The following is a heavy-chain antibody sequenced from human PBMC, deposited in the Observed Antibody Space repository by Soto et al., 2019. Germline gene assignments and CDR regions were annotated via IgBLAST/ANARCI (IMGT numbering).Heavy chain of an antibody. CDR2: INHDSGTI. D-gene: IGHD5-12*01. CDR3: ARDRGYTGYDFAY. Sequence: EVQLVESGGGLVQPGGSLRLSCAASGFTFSRYAMNWVRQAPGTGLEWVSYINHDSGTIYYADSVKGRFTISRDNANNLLSLQMNSLRAEDTAVYYCARDRGYTGYDFAYWGQGTLVTVSS. CDR1: GFTFSRYA. V-gene: IGHV3-48*01. J-gene: IGHJ4*02.